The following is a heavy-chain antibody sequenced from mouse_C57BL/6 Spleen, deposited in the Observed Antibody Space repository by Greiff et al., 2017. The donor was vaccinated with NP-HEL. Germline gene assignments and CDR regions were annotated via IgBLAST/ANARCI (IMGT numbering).Heavy chain of an antibody. CDR1: GYAFTNYL. CDR3: ARGDYYGSSGVY. D-gene: IGHD1-1*01. V-gene: IGHV1-54*01. J-gene: IGHJ2*01. CDR2: INPGSGGT. Sequence: QVQLKESGAELVRPGTSVKVSCKASGYAFTNYLIEWVKQRPGQGLEWIGVINPGSGGTNYNEKFKGKATLTADKSSSTAYMQLSSLTSEDSAVYFCARGDYYGSSGVYWGQGTTLTVSS.